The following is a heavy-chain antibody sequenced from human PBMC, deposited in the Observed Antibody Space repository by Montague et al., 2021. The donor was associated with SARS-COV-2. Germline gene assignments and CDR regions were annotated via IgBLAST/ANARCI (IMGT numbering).Heavy chain of an antibody. Sequence: SLRLSCAASGFTFSSFAMHLFRQAPGKGLEWVAVIWYDGSNEYYSDSVKGRFTISRDNSKNTVYLQINGLRLEDTAVYYCAKSAYSSSWYSDYWGRGTPVTVSS. D-gene: IGHD6-13*01. CDR2: IWYDGSNE. CDR1: GFTFSSFA. CDR3: AKSAYSSSWYSDY. V-gene: IGHV3-30-3*02. J-gene: IGHJ4*02.